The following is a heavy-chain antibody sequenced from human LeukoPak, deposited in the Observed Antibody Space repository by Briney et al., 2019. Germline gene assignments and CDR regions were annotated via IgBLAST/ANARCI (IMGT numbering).Heavy chain of an antibody. CDR1: GGSISSDSYY. Sequence: SETLSLTCTVSGGSISSDSYYWAWIRQPPGKGLEWIASIYYSGSTYYNPSLNSRVTISVDTSKNQFSLKLSSVTAADTAVYYCASLAVAGLSEGYWGQGTLVIVSS. CDR3: ASLAVAGLSEGY. J-gene: IGHJ4*02. D-gene: IGHD6-19*01. CDR2: IYYSGST. V-gene: IGHV4-39*01.